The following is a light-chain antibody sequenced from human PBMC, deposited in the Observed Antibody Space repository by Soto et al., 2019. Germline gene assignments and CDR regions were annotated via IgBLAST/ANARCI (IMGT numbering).Light chain of an antibody. CDR2: AAS. CDR3: QRDS. CDR1: QSISSNS. V-gene: IGKV3-20*01. Sequence: EIVLTQSPGTLSLSPGERATLSCRFSQSISSNSLAWYQQKPGQAPRLLIYAASSRATGIPDRFSGSGSGTDFTLTISRLEPEDFAVYYCQRDSFGQGTKLEIK. J-gene: IGKJ2*03.